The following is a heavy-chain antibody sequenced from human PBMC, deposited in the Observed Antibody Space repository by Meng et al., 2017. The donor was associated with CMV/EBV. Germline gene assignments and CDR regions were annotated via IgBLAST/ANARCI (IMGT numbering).Heavy chain of an antibody. CDR2: ISWNSGST. V-gene: IGHV3-9*01. Sequence: SLKISCAASGFTFDDYAMHWVRQAPGKGLEWVSGISWNSGSTGYADSVKGRFTISRESAKNSLYLQMNSLRAEDTALYYCAKDPRCSNTTCLLGSGYFDYWARERWSPSPQ. J-gene: IGHJ4*02. D-gene: IGHD2-2*01. CDR3: AKDPRCSNTTCLLGSGYFDY. CDR1: GFTFDDYA.